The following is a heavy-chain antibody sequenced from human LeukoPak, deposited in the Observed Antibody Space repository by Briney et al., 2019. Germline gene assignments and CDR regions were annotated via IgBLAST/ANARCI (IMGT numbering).Heavy chain of an antibody. J-gene: IGHJ4*02. Sequence: SETLSLTCAVYGGSFSGYYWSWIRQPPGKGLEWIGEINHSGSTNYNPSLKSRVTISVDTSKNQSSLKLSSVTAADTAVYYCARGRSGYYDSSGYYYWGQGTLVTVSS. V-gene: IGHV4-34*01. CDR2: INHSGST. CDR3: ARGRSGYYDSSGYYY. D-gene: IGHD3-22*01. CDR1: GGSFSGYY.